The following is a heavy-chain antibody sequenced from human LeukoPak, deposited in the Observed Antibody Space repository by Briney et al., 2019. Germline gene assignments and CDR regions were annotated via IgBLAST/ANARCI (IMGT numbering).Heavy chain of an antibody. D-gene: IGHD5-18*01. CDR1: GFTFSDYY. J-gene: IGHJ3*02. CDR2: ITNSGSTT. Sequence: GGSLRLSCVASGFTFSDYYMSWIRQAPGKGLEWISYITNSGSTTFYADSVKGRFSISRDNANNSLFLQMNSLRAEDTAVYYCARARGQQLWLPIDIWGQGTMVTVSS. CDR3: ARARGQQLWLPIDI. V-gene: IGHV3-11*04.